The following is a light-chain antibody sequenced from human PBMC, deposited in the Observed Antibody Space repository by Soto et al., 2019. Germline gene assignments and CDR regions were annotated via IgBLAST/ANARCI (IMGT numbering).Light chain of an antibody. CDR1: QSVSSTY. J-gene: IGKJ3*01. V-gene: IGKV3-20*01. CDR2: GAS. Sequence: IVLTQSPDTLSLSPGDTATLSCRASQSVSSTYLAWYQQRPGQAPRLLIYGASSRATGTPDRFSGSGSGTDFTLPISGLEPEDFAVYYCQQCGGSPVFTFGPGTKVDI. CDR3: QQCGGSPVFT.